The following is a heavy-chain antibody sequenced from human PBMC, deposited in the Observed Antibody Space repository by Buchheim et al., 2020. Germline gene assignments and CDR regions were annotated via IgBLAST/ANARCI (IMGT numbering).Heavy chain of an antibody. CDR3: ARTDSSGWYDMDV. CDR1: GFTFSSYD. V-gene: IGHV3-48*03. J-gene: IGHJ6*02. D-gene: IGHD6-19*01. CDR2: ISSSGSTI. Sequence: EVQPVESGGGLVQPGGSLRLSCVASGFTFSSYDMNWVRQAPGKGLEWISYISSSGSTIYYADSVKGRFTISRDNAKNSLYLQMNSLRAEDTAVYYCARTDSSGWYDMDVWGQGTT.